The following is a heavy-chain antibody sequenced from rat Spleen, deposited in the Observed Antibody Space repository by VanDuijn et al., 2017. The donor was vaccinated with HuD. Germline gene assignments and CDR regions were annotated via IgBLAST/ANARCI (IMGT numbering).Heavy chain of an antibody. CDR1: GFTFNNYW. J-gene: IGHJ4*01. Sequence: EVQLVETGGGLVQPGRSLKLSCVASGFTFNNYWMTWIRQAPGKGLEWVASITNTGGSTYYRDSVKGRFTISRDNAKNTQYLQMDSLRSEDTATYYGARGGIAASVMDAWGQGASVTVSS. D-gene: IGHD1-2*01. CDR3: ARGGIAASVMDA. V-gene: IGHV5-31*01. CDR2: ITNTGGST.